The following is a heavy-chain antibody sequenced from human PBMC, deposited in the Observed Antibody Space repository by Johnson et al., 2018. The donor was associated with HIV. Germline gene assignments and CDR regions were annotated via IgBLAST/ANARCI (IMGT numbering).Heavy chain of an antibody. Sequence: VQLVESGGGVVQPGGSLRLSCAASGFTFSNAWMSWVRQAPGKGLEWVGRIKSKTDGGTTDYAAPVKGRFTISRDEYKNTLYLQMNSLKTEDKGLYYCTTERGYAYDIWGQGTMVTVSS. V-gene: IGHV3-15*01. J-gene: IGHJ3*02. CDR1: GFTFSNAW. CDR2: IKSKTDGGTT. CDR3: TTERGYAYDI.